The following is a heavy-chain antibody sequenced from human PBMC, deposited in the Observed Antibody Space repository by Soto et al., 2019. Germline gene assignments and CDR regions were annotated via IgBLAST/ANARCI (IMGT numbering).Heavy chain of an antibody. CDR1: GFTFSDYY. CDR3: ARDPRLRYFDWLFQVYDY. J-gene: IGHJ4*02. V-gene: IGHV3-11*05. CDR2: ISSSSSYT. Sequence: GSLRLSCAASGFTFSDYYMSWIRQAPGKGLEWVSYISSSSSYTNYADSVKGRFTISRDNAKNSLYLQMNSLRAEDTAVYYCARDPRLRYFDWLFQVYDYSGQGSLVIGSS. D-gene: IGHD3-9*01.